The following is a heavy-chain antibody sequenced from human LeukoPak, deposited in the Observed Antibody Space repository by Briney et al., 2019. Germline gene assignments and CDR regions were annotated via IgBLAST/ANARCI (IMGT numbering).Heavy chain of an antibody. D-gene: IGHD2-2*02. CDR1: GFTFSSYA. CDR2: IGSNGGST. CDR3: ARGLKDCTSTTCFTYWYFDL. J-gene: IGHJ2*01. V-gene: IGHV3-64*01. Sequence: GGSLRLSCAASGFTFSSYAMKWVRQAPGKGLEYVSAIGSNGGSTYYANSVKGRFTISRDNSKNTLYLQMGSLRAEDMAVYYRARGLKDCTSTTCFTYWYFDLWGRGTLVTVSS.